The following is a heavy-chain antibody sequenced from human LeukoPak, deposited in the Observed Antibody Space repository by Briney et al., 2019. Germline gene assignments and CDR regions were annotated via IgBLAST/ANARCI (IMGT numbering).Heavy chain of an antibody. D-gene: IGHD2-2*01. V-gene: IGHV3-30*02. CDR1: GFTFSSSG. J-gene: IGHJ4*02. CDR2: IRYDESNK. CDR3: AKSGRESSTSIDS. Sequence: GGSLRLSCAASGFTFSSSGMHWVRQAPGKGLEWVAFIRYDESNKYYADSVKGRFTVSRDNSKNTVYAQMNSLTTEDTAVYYCAKSGRESSTSIDSWGQGTLVTVSS.